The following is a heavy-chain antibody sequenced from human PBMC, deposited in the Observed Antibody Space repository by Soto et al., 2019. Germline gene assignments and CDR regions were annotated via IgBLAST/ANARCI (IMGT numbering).Heavy chain of an antibody. Sequence: EVQLLESGGGLVQPGGSLRLSCAASGFTFSSYAMSWVRQAPGKGLEWVSAISGSGGSTYYADSVKGRFTISRDNSKNKLYLQMNSLRAVDTAVYYCANGDGSAAAFDYWGQGSLVTVSS. CDR2: ISGSGGST. D-gene: IGHD6-25*01. V-gene: IGHV3-23*01. CDR3: ANGDGSAAAFDY. CDR1: GFTFSSYA. J-gene: IGHJ4*02.